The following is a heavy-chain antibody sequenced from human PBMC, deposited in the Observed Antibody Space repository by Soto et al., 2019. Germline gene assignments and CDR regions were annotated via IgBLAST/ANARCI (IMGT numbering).Heavy chain of an antibody. V-gene: IGHV5-10-1*01. Sequence: GESLKISCKGSGYSFTGYWITWVRQMPGKGLEWMGKIDPSDSYTDYSPSFQGHVTISADKSISTAYLQWSSLKASDTAVYYCARHIPPRISLDVNRVTWLDPWGRGTLVTVCS. CDR2: IDPSDSYT. CDR3: ARHIPPRISLDVNRVTWLDP. CDR1: GYSFTGYW. J-gene: IGHJ5*02. D-gene: IGHD2-21*01.